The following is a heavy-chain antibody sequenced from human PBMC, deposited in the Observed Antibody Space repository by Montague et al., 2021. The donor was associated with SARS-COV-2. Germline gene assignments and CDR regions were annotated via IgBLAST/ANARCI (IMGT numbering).Heavy chain of an antibody. D-gene: IGHD3-16*01. Sequence: SETLSLTCTVSGGSISSYYWSWIWQPPGKGLEWIGYIYYSGSTNYNPSLRSRVTISVDTSKNQFSLKLSSVTAADTAVYYCAGISKYSWGIYYYGMDVWGQGTPVTVSS. CDR2: IYYSGST. J-gene: IGHJ6*02. CDR1: GGSISSYY. CDR3: AGISKYSWGIYYYGMDV. V-gene: IGHV4-59*01.